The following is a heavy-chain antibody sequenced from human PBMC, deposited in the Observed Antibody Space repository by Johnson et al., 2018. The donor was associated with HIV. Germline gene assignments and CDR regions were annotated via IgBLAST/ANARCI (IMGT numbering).Heavy chain of an antibody. CDR2: TWYDGSNK. CDR1: GFSFSSYG. CDR3: ARGGYYYDSTGAFDI. V-gene: IGHV3-30*19. D-gene: IGHD3-22*01. Sequence: QVQLVESGGGVVQPGRSLRLSCAASGFSFSSYGMHWVRQAPGKGLEWVAVTWYDGSNKYYADSVKGRFTISRDNSKNTLYLQMNSLRAEDTAVYYCARGGYYYDSTGAFDIWGQGTMVTVSS. J-gene: IGHJ3*02.